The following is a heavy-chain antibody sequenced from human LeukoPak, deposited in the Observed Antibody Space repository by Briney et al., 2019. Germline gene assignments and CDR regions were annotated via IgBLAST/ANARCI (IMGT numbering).Heavy chain of an antibody. V-gene: IGHV1-18*04. CDR2: ISAYNGNT. CDR1: GYTFTSYG. D-gene: IGHD3-10*01. Sequence: GGSLRLSCKASGYTFTSYGISWVRQAPGQGLEWMGWISAYNGNTNYAQKLQGRVTMTTDTSTSTAYMELRSLRSDDTAVYYCARVLYYGSGSYYMRYFDYWGQGTLVTVSS. CDR3: ARVLYYGSGSYYMRYFDY. J-gene: IGHJ4*02.